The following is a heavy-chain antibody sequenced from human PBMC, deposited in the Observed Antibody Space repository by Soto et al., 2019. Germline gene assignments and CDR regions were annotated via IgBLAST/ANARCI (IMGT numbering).Heavy chain of an antibody. V-gene: IGHV1-8*01. CDR2: MNPNSGST. CDR1: GYTFTSYD. J-gene: IGHJ4*02. CDR3: ARALVDYVWGSYRYGYFDY. Sequence: ASVKVSCKASGYTFTSYDINWVRQATGQGLEWMGWMNPNSGSTGYAQKFQGRVTMTRNTSISTAYMELSSLRSEDTAVYYCARALVDYVWGSYRYGYFDYWGQGTLVTVSS. D-gene: IGHD3-16*02.